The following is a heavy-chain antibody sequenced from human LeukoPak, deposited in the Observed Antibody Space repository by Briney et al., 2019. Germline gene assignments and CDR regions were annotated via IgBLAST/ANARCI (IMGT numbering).Heavy chain of an antibody. V-gene: IGHV4-34*01. CDR1: GGSFSGYY. CDR3: ARGRGYSYGYYYYYYGMDV. J-gene: IGHJ6*02. Sequence: SETLSLTCAVYGGSFSGYYWSWIRQPPGKGLEWIGEINHSGSTNYNPSLKSRVTISVDTSKNQFSLKLSSVTAAGTAVYYCARGRGYSYGYYYYYYGMDVWGQGTTVTVSS. CDR2: INHSGST. D-gene: IGHD5-18*01.